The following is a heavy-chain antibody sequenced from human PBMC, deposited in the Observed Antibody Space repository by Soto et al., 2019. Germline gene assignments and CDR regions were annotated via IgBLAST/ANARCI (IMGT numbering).Heavy chain of an antibody. CDR3: ASAPGIAAAGMDY. Sequence: EVQLVESGGGLIQPGGSLRLSCAASGSSFNTYAMNWVRQAPGKGLEWISYISSGSSRIYYAGSVKGRFTLSRDNAKNSLYLQMNRLRAEDPAVYYCASAPGIAAAGMDYWGQGTLVTVSS. D-gene: IGHD6-25*01. CDR2: ISSGSSRI. J-gene: IGHJ4*02. CDR1: GSSFNTYA. V-gene: IGHV3-48*04.